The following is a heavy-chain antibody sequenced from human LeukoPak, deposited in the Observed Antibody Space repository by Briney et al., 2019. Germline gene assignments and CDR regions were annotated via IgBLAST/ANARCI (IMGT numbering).Heavy chain of an antibody. CDR1: GYTFTSYA. D-gene: IGHD6-6*01. CDR2: INTNTGNP. J-gene: IGHJ5*02. Sequence: ASVKVSCKASGYTFTSYAMNWVRQAPGQGLEWMGWINTNTGNPTYAQGFTGRFVFSLDTSVSTAYLQISSLKAEDTAVYYCARGVGLQYSNSSGKGHSNWFDPWGQGTLVTVSS. CDR3: ARGVGLQYSNSSGKGHSNWFDP. V-gene: IGHV7-4-1*02.